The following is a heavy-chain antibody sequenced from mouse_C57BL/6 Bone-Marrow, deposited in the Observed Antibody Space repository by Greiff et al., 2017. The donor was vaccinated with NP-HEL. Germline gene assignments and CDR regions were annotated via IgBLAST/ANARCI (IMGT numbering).Heavy chain of an antibody. CDR1: GYSITSGYY. J-gene: IGHJ3*01. CDR3: AREEDYYGRDWFAY. Sequence: EVQRVESGPGLVKPSQSLSLTCSVTGYSITSGYYWNWIRQFPGNKLEWMGYISYDGSNNYNPSLKNRISITRDTSKNQFFLKLNSVTTEDTATYYCAREEDYYGRDWFAYWGQGTLVTVSA. V-gene: IGHV3-6*01. D-gene: IGHD1-1*01. CDR2: ISYDGSN.